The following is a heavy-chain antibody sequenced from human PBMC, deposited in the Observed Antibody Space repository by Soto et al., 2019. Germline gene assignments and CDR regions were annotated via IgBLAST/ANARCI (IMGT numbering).Heavy chain of an antibody. V-gene: IGHV1-18*04. CDR2: ISAYNGNT. D-gene: IGHD6-19*01. CDR3: GRDSGLAVAGSAFDI. J-gene: IGHJ3*02. Sequence: GASVTVSCKSSGYTFTSYGISWVRQPPGQRLEWMGWISAYNGNTNYAQKLQGRVTMTTDTSTSTAYMELRSLRSDDTPVYYCGRDSGLAVAGSAFDIWGQGTMVTVSS. CDR1: GYTFTSYG.